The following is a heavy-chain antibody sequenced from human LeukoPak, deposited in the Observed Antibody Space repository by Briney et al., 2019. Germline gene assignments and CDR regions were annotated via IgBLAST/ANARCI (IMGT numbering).Heavy chain of an antibody. CDR2: ISSSSSYI. V-gene: IGHV3-21*01. CDR3: ARDPSKNSGYSSAWYDY. J-gene: IGHJ4*02. CDR1: GFTFSSYS. Sequence: PGGSLRLSCAASGFTFSSYSMNWVRQAPGKGLEWVSSISSSSSYIYYADSVKGRFTISRDNAKNSLYLQMNSLRAEDTAVYYCARDPSKNSGYSSAWYDYWGQGTLVTVSS. D-gene: IGHD6-19*01.